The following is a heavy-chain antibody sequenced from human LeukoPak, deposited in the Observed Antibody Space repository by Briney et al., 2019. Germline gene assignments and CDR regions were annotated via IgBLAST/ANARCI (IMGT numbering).Heavy chain of an antibody. CDR3: ARGYYDYVWGSYRYPNWFDP. Sequence: SETPSLTCTVSGGSISSYYWSWIRQPPGKGLEWIGYIYYSGSTNYNPSLKSRVTISVDTSKNQFSLKLSSVTAADTAVYYCARGYYDYVWGSYRYPNWFDPWGQGTLVTVSS. D-gene: IGHD3-16*02. CDR1: GGSISSYY. V-gene: IGHV4-59*01. CDR2: IYYSGST. J-gene: IGHJ5*02.